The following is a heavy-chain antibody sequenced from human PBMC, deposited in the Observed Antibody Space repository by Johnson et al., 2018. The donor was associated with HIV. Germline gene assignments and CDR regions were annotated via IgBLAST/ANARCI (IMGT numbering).Heavy chain of an antibody. V-gene: IGHV3-30*18. CDR1: RFTFSSYV. CDR3: AKDLWERYYADAFDI. CDR2: ISYDGSNK. D-gene: IGHD1-26*01. Sequence: QVHLVESGGGVVQPGRSLRLSCAASRFTFSSYVMHWVRQAPGKGLEWVAVISYDGSNKYYADSVKGRFTISRDNSKNTLYLQMNSLRAEDTAVYYCAKDLWERYYADAFDIWGQGTMVTVSS. J-gene: IGHJ3*02.